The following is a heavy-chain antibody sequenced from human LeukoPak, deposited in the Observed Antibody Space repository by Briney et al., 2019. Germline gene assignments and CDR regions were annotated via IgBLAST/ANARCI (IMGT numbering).Heavy chain of an antibody. V-gene: IGHV3-23*01. CDR3: AKDSGYDFDARYFDL. CDR2: ISGSGGST. J-gene: IGHJ2*01. CDR1: GFTFSSYA. D-gene: IGHD5-12*01. Sequence: PGGSLRLSCAASGFTFSSYAMSWVRQAPGKGLEWVSAISGSGGSTYYADSVKGRFTISRDNSKNTLYLQMNSLRAEDTAVYYCAKDSGYDFDARYFDLWGRGTLVTVSS.